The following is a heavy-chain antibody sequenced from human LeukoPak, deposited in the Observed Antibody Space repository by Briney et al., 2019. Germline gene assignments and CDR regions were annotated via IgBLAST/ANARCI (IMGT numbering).Heavy chain of an antibody. Sequence: SQTLSLTCTVSGGSISSGGYYWSWIRQPPGKGLEWIGNVYYSGTTNYNPSLKSRVTISVDTSKNQFSLKLTSVTAADTAVYYCARGGSYGSRWGQGTLVTVSS. J-gene: IGHJ4*02. V-gene: IGHV4-61*08. CDR1: GGSISSGGYY. D-gene: IGHD5-18*01. CDR2: VYYSGTT. CDR3: ARGGSYGSR.